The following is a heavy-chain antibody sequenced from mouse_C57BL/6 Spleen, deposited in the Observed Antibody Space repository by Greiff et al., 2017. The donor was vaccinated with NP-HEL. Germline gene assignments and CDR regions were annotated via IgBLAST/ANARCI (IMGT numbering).Heavy chain of an antibody. J-gene: IGHJ4*01. CDR2: IWSGGST. Sequence: VQLQQSGPGLVQPSQSLSITCTVSGFSLTSYGVHWVRQSPGKGLEWLGVIWSGGSTDYNAAFISRLSISKDNSKSQVFFKMNSMQADDTAIYYCARDYDYDEGYAMDYWGQGTSVTVSS. CDR1: GFSLTSYG. D-gene: IGHD2-4*01. V-gene: IGHV2-2*01. CDR3: ARDYDYDEGYAMDY.